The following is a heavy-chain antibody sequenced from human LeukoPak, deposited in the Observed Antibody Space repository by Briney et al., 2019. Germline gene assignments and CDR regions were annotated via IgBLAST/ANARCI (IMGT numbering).Heavy chain of an antibody. J-gene: IGHJ4*02. CDR1: GGSISTNNYY. CDR3: ASQRVPGYYDY. V-gene: IGHV4-39*01. Sequence: QPSETLSLTCTVSGGSISTNNYYWVWIRQPPGKGLEWVGTVYYRGNTYYNPSLRSLLTTSVYTSKNQFPVKVTSVAAADTAVYYCASQRVPGYYDYWGQGILVTVHS. D-gene: IGHD1-1*01. CDR2: VYYRGNT.